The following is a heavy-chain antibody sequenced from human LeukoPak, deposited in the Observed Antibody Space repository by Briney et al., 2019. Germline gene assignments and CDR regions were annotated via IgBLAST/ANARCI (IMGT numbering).Heavy chain of an antibody. CDR2: INHSGST. Sequence: PSETLSLTCAVYGGSLSGYYWSWIRQPPGKGLEWVGEINHSGSTNYNPSLKSRVTISVDTSKNQSSLKLSSVTAADTAVYYWARGLYRTTTPYSSSNVGTFDIWGQGTMVTVSS. CDR1: GGSLSGYY. V-gene: IGHV4-34*01. J-gene: IGHJ3*02. D-gene: IGHD6-6*01. CDR3: ARGLYRTTTPYSSSNVGTFDI.